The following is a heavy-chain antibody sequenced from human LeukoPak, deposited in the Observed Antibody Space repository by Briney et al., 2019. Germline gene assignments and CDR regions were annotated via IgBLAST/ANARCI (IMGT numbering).Heavy chain of an antibody. CDR3: ARDVSSGWLGPSLNWFDP. V-gene: IGHV1-18*01. CDR1: GYTFTSYG. D-gene: IGHD6-19*01. Sequence: GASVKVSCKASGYTFTSYGISWVRQAPGQGLEWMGWISAYNGNTNYAQKLQGRVTMTTDTSTSTAYMELRSLRSDDTAVYYCARDVSSGWLGPSLNWFDPWGQGTLVTVSS. J-gene: IGHJ5*02. CDR2: ISAYNGNT.